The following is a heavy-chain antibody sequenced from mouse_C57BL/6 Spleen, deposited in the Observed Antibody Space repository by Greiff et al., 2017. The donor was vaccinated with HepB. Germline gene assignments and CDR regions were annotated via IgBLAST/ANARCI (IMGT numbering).Heavy chain of an antibody. D-gene: IGHD2-4*01. Sequence: VQLQQSGAELARPGASVKMSCKASGYTFTSYTMHWVKQRPGQGLEWIGYINPSSGYTKYNQKFKDKATLTADKSSSTAYMQLSSLTSEDSAVYDCAKAHYYEYDWFSYWGQGTLVTVSA. CDR3: AKAHYYEYDWFSY. CDR2: INPSSGYT. CDR1: GYTFTSYT. J-gene: IGHJ3*01. V-gene: IGHV1-4*01.